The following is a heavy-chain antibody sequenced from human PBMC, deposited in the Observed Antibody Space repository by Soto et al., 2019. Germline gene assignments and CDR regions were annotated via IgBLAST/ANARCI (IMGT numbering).Heavy chain of an antibody. V-gene: IGHV1-24*01. Sequence: ASVKVSCKVSGYTLTELSMHWVRQAPGKGLEWMGGFDPEDGDTIYAEKFQGRVTMTEDTSTDTAYMELSSLRSEDTAVYYCATAGIYRINWCDPWGQGTLVTVAS. CDR1: GYTLTELS. CDR3: ATAGIYRINWCDP. CDR2: FDPEDGDT. J-gene: IGHJ5*02. D-gene: IGHD4-4*01.